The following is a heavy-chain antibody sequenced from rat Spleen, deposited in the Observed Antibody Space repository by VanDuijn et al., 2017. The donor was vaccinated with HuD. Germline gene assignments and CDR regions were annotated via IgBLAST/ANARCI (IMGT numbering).Heavy chain of an antibody. CDR1: DFTFSHYY. D-gene: IGHD1-6*01. Sequence: EVQLVESGGGLVQPGRSMKHSCAASDFTFSHYYMAWVRQAPTKGLAWVASISTGGGNTYYRDSVKARFIISRDNANRTLPQQMDNLRCNDTATYFCARHDLMYITDPFVHWVQGVLVTVSS. V-gene: IGHV5-25*01. CDR2: ISTGGGNT. J-gene: IGHJ3*01. CDR3: ARHDLMYITDPFVH.